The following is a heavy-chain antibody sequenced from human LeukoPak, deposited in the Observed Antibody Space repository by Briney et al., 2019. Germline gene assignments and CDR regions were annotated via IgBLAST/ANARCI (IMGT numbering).Heavy chain of an antibody. CDR2: ISAYNGNT. V-gene: IGHV1-18*01. Sequence: ASVKVSCKASGYSFTSHGISWVRQAPGQGLEWMGWISAYNGNTNYAQKLQGRVTMTTDTSTSTAYMELRSLRSDDTAVYYCAVMVRGVNDYWGQGTLVTVSS. CDR3: AVMVRGVNDY. J-gene: IGHJ4*02. D-gene: IGHD3-10*01. CDR1: GYSFTSHG.